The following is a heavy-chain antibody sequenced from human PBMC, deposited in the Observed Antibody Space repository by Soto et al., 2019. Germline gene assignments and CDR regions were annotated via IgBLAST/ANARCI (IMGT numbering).Heavy chain of an antibody. V-gene: IGHV3-30*09. Sequence: QVQLVESGGGVVQPGRSLRLSCAASGFTFNNYAIHWVRQAPGKGLEWVAVISYDGNNQYYADSVKGRFAISRDNSKNTLYLQMNSLRDEDTAVYYCARDRVYYYDSSGYYNFEYWGQGSLVTVSS. CDR3: ARDRVYYYDSSGYYNFEY. J-gene: IGHJ4*02. CDR2: ISYDGNNQ. CDR1: GFTFNNYA. D-gene: IGHD3-22*01.